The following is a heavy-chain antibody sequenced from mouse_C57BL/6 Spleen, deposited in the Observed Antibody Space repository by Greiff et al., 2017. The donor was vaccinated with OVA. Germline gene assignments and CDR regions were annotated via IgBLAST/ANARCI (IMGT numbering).Heavy chain of an antibody. V-gene: IGHV1-64*01. CDR3: ARWGNYGSSSRYYDV. CDR1: GYTFTSYW. CDR2: IHPNSGST. D-gene: IGHD1-1*01. Sequence: QVHVKQPGAELVKPGASVKLSCKASGYTFTSYWMHWVKQRPGQGLEWVGMIHPNSGSTNYNEKFKSKATLTVDKSSSTAYMQLSSLTSEDSAVYYCARWGNYGSSSRYYDVWGTGTTVTVSS. J-gene: IGHJ1*03.